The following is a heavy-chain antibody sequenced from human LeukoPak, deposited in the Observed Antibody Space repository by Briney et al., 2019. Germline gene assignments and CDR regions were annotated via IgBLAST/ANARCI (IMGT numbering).Heavy chain of an antibody. CDR1: GGTFSSYA. CDR2: IIPIFGTA. V-gene: IGHV1-69*13. J-gene: IGHJ4*02. CDR3: CSVIIDGYFDY. D-gene: IGHD3-3*01. Sequence: ASVKVSCKASGGTFSSYAISWVRQAPGQGLEWMGRIIPIFGTANYAQKFQGRVTSTSDESTSTAYMELSSLRSEDTAVYYCCSVIIDGYFDYWGQGTLVTVSS.